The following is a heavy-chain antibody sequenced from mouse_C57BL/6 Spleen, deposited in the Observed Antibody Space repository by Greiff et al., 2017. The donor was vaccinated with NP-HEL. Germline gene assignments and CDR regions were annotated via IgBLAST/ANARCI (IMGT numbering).Heavy chain of an antibody. V-gene: IGHV8-12*01. CDR2: IYWDDDK. Sequence: QVTLKVCGPGILQSSQTLSLTCSFSGFSLSTSGMGVSWIRQPSGKGLEWLAHIYWDDDKRYNPSLKSRLTISKDTSRNQVFLKITSVDTADTATYYCARSTTVVAGFDYWGQGTTLTVSS. CDR1: GFSLSTSGMG. D-gene: IGHD1-1*01. CDR3: ARSTTVVAGFDY. J-gene: IGHJ2*01.